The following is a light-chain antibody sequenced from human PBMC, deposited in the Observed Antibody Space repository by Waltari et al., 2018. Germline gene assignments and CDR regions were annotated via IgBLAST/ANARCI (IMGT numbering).Light chain of an antibody. V-gene: IGKV4-1*01. J-gene: IGKJ2*04. CDR3: QQYYSHPRS. Sequence: DIVMTQSPDSLAVSLGERVPITCKSTQSVFYSPINRNYLAWDQQKPGHPPNLPFYWASTRQSGVPDRFSGSGSETDFTLTISSLQAEDVAVYYCQQYYSHPRSFGQGTKLEIK. CDR1: QSVFYSPINRNY. CDR2: WAS.